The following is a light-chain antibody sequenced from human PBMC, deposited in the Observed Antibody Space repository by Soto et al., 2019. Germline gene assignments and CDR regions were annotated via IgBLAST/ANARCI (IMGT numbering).Light chain of an antibody. J-gene: IGLJ1*01. Sequence: QSALTQPPSPSGSPGQSVTISCTGTKSDVGVYAFVSWYQHHPGKAPRLIIYEVVQRPSGVPDRFSGSKSGNTASLTVAGLQAADEAEYFCKSYAGSNTYVSGSGTKVT. CDR2: EVV. V-gene: IGLV2-8*01. CDR1: KSDVGVYAF. CDR3: KSYAGSNTYV.